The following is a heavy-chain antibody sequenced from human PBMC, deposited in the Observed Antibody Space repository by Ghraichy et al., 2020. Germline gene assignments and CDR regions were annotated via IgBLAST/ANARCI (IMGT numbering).Heavy chain of an antibody. CDR3: ARGYDFWSGIRDFDY. D-gene: IGHD3-3*01. CDR2: IWYGGSNK. V-gene: IGHV3-33*01. CDR1: GFTFSSYG. Sequence: GGSLRLSCAASGFTFSSYGMHWVRQAPGKGLEWVAVIWYGGSNKYYADSVKGRFTISRDNSKNTLYLQMNSLRAEDTAVYYCARGYDFWSGIRDFDYWGQGTLVTVSS. J-gene: IGHJ4*02.